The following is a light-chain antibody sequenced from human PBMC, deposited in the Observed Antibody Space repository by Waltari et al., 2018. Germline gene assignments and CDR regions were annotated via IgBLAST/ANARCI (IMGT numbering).Light chain of an antibody. CDR3: QQYNSYPWT. J-gene: IGKJ1*01. CDR1: QSISSW. V-gene: IGKV1-5*03. Sequence: DIHMTQSPSTLSASVGANVIITGRASQSISSWLAWYQQKPGKGPKLLIYKASSLESGVPSRFSGSESGTEFSLTISSLQPDDFATYHCQQYNSYPWTFGQGTRVEIK. CDR2: KAS.